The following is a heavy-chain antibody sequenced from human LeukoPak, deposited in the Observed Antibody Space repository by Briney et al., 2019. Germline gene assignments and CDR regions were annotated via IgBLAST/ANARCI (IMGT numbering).Heavy chain of an antibody. CDR2: ISYDGSNK. D-gene: IGHD2-2*01. V-gene: IGHV3-30*18. J-gene: IGHJ6*02. Sequence: GGSLRLSCAASGFTFSSYGMHWVRQAPGKGLEWVAVISYDGSNKYYADSVKGRFTISRDNSKNTLYLQMNSLRAEDTAVYYCAKEVGCSSTSCYYYYYGMDVCGQGTTVTVSS. CDR1: GFTFSSYG. CDR3: AKEVGCSSTSCYYYYYGMDV.